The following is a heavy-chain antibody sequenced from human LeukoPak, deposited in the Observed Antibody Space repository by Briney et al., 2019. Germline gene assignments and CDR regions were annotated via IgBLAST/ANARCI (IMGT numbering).Heavy chain of an antibody. CDR1: GFTFSSYW. V-gene: IGHV3-7*03. D-gene: IGHD5-24*01. CDR3: AKEMATIRAFDF. J-gene: IGHJ3*01. Sequence: GGSLRLSCAASGFTFSSYWMSWVRQAPGKGLEWVANIKQDASEKYYVDSVKGRFTISRDNSKNTLYLQMNSLRAEDTAVYYCAKEMATIRAFDFWGQGTMVTVSS. CDR2: IKQDASEK.